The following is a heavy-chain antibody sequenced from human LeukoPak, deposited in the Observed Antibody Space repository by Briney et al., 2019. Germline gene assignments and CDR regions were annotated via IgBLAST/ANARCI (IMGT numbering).Heavy chain of an antibody. Sequence: GGSLRLSCAASGFTFSSYSMNWVRQAPGKGLEWVSVIYSGGGTYYADSVKGRFTISRDKSKNTLFLQMNSLRAEDTAVYYCARCGDGYNMDVWGQGTTITVSS. J-gene: IGHJ6*02. CDR1: GFTFSSYS. CDR3: ARCGDGYNMDV. CDR2: IYSGGGT. D-gene: IGHD5-24*01. V-gene: IGHV3-66*01.